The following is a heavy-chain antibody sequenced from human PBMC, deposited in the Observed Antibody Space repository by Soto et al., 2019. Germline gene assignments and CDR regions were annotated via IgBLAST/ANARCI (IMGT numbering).Heavy chain of an antibody. CDR1: GYTFTGYY. Sequence: ASAKVSCKASGYTFTGYYMHWVRQAPGQGLEWMGWINPNSGGTNYAQKFQGGVTMTRDTSISTAYMELSRLRSDDTAVYYCARGPGVATINYFDYWGQGTLVTVSS. CDR2: INPNSGGT. J-gene: IGHJ4*02. D-gene: IGHD5-12*01. CDR3: ARGPGVATINYFDY. V-gene: IGHV1-2*02.